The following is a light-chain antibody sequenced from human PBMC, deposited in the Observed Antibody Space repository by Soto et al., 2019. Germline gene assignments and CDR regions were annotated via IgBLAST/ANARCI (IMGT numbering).Light chain of an antibody. CDR3: GTWDNSLSAWV. Sequence: QSVLTQPPSVSAAPGQRVTISCSGSSSNIAKNSVSWYQQIPGTAPKLLLYDNDKRPSGIPDRFSGSKSDSSGTLAITGLQTGDEAHYYCGTWDNSLSAWVFGGGTQLTVL. J-gene: IGLJ3*02. V-gene: IGLV1-51*01. CDR2: DND. CDR1: SSNIAKNS.